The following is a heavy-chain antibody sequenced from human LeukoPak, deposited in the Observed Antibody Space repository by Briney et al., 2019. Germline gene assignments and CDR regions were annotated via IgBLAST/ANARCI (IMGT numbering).Heavy chain of an antibody. D-gene: IGHD4-17*01. J-gene: IGHJ4*02. CDR3: ARDTDYGDYVFFW. CDR2: ISAYNGNT. V-gene: IGHV1-18*01. Sequence: ASVEVSCKASGYTFTSYGISWVRQAPRQGLEWMGWISAYNGNTNYAQKLQGRVTMTTDTSTSTAYMELRSLRSDDTAVYYCARDTDYGDYVFFWWGQGTLVTVSS. CDR1: GYTFTSYG.